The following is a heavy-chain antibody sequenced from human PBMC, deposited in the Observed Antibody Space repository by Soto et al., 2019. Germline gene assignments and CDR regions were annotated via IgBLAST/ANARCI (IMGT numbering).Heavy chain of an antibody. Sequence: ASVKVSCKASGYTFTSYGISWVRQAPGQGLEWMGWINANNGNTNYAQKLQGRVTMTTNTSMSTAYMELRSLRSDDTAVYYCARGRLGAACQDYWGQGTLVTVSS. J-gene: IGHJ4*02. D-gene: IGHD3-16*01. V-gene: IGHV1-18*01. CDR1: GYTFTSYG. CDR2: INANNGNT. CDR3: ARGRLGAACQDY.